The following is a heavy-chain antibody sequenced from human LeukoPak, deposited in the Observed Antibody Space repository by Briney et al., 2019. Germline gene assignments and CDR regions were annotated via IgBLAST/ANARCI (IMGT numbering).Heavy chain of an antibody. D-gene: IGHD6-13*01. J-gene: IGHJ5*02. CDR3: ARVGKLYGAAAPTNWFDP. V-gene: IGHV4-61*02. CDR2: IYTSGST. Sequence: SETLSLTCTVSGGSISSGSYYWSWIRQPAGKGLEWIGRIYTSGSTNYNPSLKSRVTISVDTSKNQFSLKLSSVTAADTAVYYCARVGKLYGAAAPTNWFDPWGQGTLVTVSS. CDR1: GGSISSGSYY.